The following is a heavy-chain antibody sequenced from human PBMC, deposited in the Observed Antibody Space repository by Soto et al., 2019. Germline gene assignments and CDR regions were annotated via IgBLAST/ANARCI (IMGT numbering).Heavy chain of an antibody. D-gene: IGHD1-1*01. Sequence: QVQLVQSGTEVKKSGASMKISCKASGYTFTSHAVHWVRQAPGQRLEWIGWINVGNGNTKYSQTFQGRVTITRDTSANTAYMELSSLGSEDTAVYYCAKRTGRYFDSWGQGTLVTVSS. CDR1: GYTFTSHA. V-gene: IGHV1-3*01. CDR3: AKRTGRYFDS. J-gene: IGHJ4*02. CDR2: INVGNGNT.